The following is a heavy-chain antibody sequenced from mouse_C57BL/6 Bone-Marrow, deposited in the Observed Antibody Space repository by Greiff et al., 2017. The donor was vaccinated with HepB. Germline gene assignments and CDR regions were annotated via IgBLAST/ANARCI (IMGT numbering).Heavy chain of an antibody. CDR3: ASSRYYYGPWYFDV. CDR2: INPSNGGT. V-gene: IGHV1-53*01. Sequence: QVQLQQPGTELVKPGASVKLSCKASGYTFTSYWMHWVKQRPGQGLEWIGNINPSNGGTNYNEKFKSKATLTVDKSSSTAYMQLSSLTSEDSAVYYCASSRYYYGPWYFDVWGTGTTVTVSS. D-gene: IGHD1-1*01. J-gene: IGHJ1*03. CDR1: GYTFTSYW.